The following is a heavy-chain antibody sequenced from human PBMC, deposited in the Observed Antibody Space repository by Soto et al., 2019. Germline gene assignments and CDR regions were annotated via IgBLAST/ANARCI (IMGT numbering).Heavy chain of an antibody. J-gene: IGHJ5*02. Sequence: PSETLSLTCAVYGGSFSGYYCSWIRQPPGKGLEWIGEINHSGSTNYNPSLKSRVTISVDTSKNQFSLKLSSVTAADTAVYYCASAAGTGPWGQGTLVTVSS. CDR2: INHSGST. CDR3: ASAAGTGP. D-gene: IGHD6-13*01. V-gene: IGHV4-34*01. CDR1: GGSFSGYY.